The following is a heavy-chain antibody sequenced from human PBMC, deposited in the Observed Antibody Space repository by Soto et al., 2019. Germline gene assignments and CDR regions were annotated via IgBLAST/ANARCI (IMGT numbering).Heavy chain of an antibody. V-gene: IGHV5-10-1*01. CDR2: IDPSDSYT. Sequence: GESLKISWKGSGYSFNSYWISWVRQMPGKGLEWMGRIDPSDSYTNYSTSFQGHVNIAADKSIITAYLQWSILKASDTAMYYCAGELRYFDGLFHSSDYYCMDVWGQGTTVTVSS. D-gene: IGHD3-9*01. J-gene: IGHJ6*02. CDR1: GYSFNSYW. CDR3: AGELRYFDGLFHSSDYYCMDV.